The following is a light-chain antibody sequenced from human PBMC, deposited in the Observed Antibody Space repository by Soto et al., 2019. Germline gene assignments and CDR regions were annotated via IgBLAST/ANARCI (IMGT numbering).Light chain of an antibody. V-gene: IGLV2-14*01. CDR1: SSDVGAYHY. CDR2: DVS. CDR3: CSYTRSSTYV. J-gene: IGLJ1*01. Sequence: QSALTQPASVSGSPGQSITISCTGTSSDVGAYHYVSWFQQYPGKAPKLMIYDVSNRPSGVSNRFSGSKSGNTASLTISGLQAEDEADYYCCSYTRSSTYVFGTGTKLTV.